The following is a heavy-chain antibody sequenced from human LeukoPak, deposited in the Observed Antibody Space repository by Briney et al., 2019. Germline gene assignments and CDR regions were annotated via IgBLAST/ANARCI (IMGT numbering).Heavy chain of an antibody. CDR2: ISYDGSNK. D-gene: IGHD6-19*01. V-gene: IGHV3-30-3*01. CDR1: GFTFSSYA. Sequence: GGPLRLSCAASGFTFSSYAMHWVRQAPGKGLEWVAVISYDGSNKYYADSVKGRFTISRDNSKNTLYLQMNSLRAEDTAVYYCARGEPWLVLDYWGQGTLVTVSS. J-gene: IGHJ4*02. CDR3: ARGEPWLVLDY.